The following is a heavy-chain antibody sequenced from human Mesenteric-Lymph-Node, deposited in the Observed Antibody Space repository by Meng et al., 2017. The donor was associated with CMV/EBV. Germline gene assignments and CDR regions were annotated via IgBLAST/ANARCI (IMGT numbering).Heavy chain of an antibody. J-gene: IGHJ5*02. D-gene: IGHD3-3*01. V-gene: IGHV1-2*02. CDR2: LNPNSGGT. Sequence: FTGYYMHWVRQAPGQGLEWMGWLNPNSGGTNYAQKFQGRVTMTRDTSISTAYMELSRLRSDDTAVYYCAREGEYYDFWSGSRTNWFDPWGQGTLVTVSS. CDR1: FTGYY. CDR3: AREGEYYDFWSGSRTNWFDP.